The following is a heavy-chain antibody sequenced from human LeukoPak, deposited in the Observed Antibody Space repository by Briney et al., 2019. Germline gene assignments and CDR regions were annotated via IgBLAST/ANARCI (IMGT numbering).Heavy chain of an antibody. Sequence: GASVKVSCKASGYTFTSCDINWVRQATGQGLEWMGWISAYNGNTNYAQKLQGRVTMTTDTSTSTAYMELSSLRSEDTAVYYCARGGDDFWSGYSVIYYMDVWGKGTTVTVSS. CDR3: ARGGDDFWSGYSVIYYMDV. CDR2: ISAYNGNT. CDR1: GYTFTSCD. J-gene: IGHJ6*03. D-gene: IGHD3-3*01. V-gene: IGHV1-18*01.